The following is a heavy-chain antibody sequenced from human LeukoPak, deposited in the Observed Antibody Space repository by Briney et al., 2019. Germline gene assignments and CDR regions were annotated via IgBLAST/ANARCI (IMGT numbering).Heavy chain of an antibody. CDR1: GFTVSNNY. Sequence: GGSLRLSCAASGFTVSNNYMSWVRQAPGKGLEWVSVIYSVGGTYYADSVKGRFTISRDNSNNTLYLQMNSLRAEDTAVYYCAKNAVAVAGTSGHFDYWGQGTLVPVSS. CDR3: AKNAVAVAGTSGHFDY. D-gene: IGHD6-19*01. V-gene: IGHV3-53*01. J-gene: IGHJ4*02. CDR2: IYSVGGT.